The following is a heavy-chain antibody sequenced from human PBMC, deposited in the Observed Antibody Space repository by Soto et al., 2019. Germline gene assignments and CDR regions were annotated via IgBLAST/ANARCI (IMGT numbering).Heavy chain of an antibody. Sequence: PGGSLRLSCVASGFTFNSYGMSWVRQAPGKGLEWVATISSSGSFTNYADSGEGRFTISRDSSKNTLYLQMNSLRAEDSAVYYFSKRKRDGGSALWDSWGQGTLVTVSS. V-gene: IGHV3-23*01. D-gene: IGHD2-15*01. CDR2: ISSSGSFT. CDR3: SKRKRDGGSALWDS. CDR1: GFTFNSYG. J-gene: IGHJ4*02.